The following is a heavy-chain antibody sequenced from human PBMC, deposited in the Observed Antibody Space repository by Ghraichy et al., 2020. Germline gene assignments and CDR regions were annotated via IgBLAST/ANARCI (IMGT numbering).Heavy chain of an antibody. V-gene: IGHV3-66*01. CDR2: IYSGGST. Sequence: GESLNISCAASGFTVSSNYMSWVRQAPGKGLEWVSVIYSGGSTYYADSVKGRFTISRDNSKNTLYLQMNSLRAEDTAVYYCARVGPPVYVGPLDYWGQGTLVTVSS. J-gene: IGHJ4*02. D-gene: IGHD5/OR15-5a*01. CDR3: ARVGPPVYVGPLDY. CDR1: GFTVSSNY.